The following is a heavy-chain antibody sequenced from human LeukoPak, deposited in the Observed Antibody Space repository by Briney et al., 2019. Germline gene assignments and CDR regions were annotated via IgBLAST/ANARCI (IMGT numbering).Heavy chain of an antibody. CDR2: ISYDGSNK. CDR1: GFTFSSYG. Sequence: PGGSLRLSCAASGFTFSSYGMHWVRQAPGKGLEWVAVISYDGSNKYYADSVKGRFTISRDNSKNTLYLQMNSLRAEDTAVYYCAKLWVQLEPFDYWGQGTLVTVSS. D-gene: IGHD1-1*01. V-gene: IGHV3-30*18. J-gene: IGHJ4*02. CDR3: AKLWVQLEPFDY.